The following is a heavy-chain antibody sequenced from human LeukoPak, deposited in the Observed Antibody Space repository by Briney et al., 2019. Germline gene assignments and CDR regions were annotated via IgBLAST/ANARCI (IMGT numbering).Heavy chain of an antibody. Sequence: PSETLSLTCTVSGYSISSGYYWGWIRQPPGKGLEWIGSIYHSGSTYYNPSLKSRVTISVDTSKNQFSLKPSSVTAADTAVYYCARIIIAYYDFWSGYPTIFDYWGQGTLVTVSS. D-gene: IGHD3-3*01. J-gene: IGHJ4*02. CDR2: IYHSGST. CDR3: ARIIIAYYDFWSGYPTIFDY. V-gene: IGHV4-38-2*02. CDR1: GYSISSGYY.